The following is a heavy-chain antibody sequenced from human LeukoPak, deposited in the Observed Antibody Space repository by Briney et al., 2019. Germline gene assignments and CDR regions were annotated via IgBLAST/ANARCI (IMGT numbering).Heavy chain of an antibody. Sequence: GGSLRPSCAGSGFTFSSYWMHWVRQAPGKGLVWVSRIHGVGTNTKYANSVKGRFTISRDNAKNTLYLQMNSLRAEDTAVYYCARGYGDYVAYFDYWGQGTLVTVSS. CDR1: GFTFSSYW. CDR3: ARGYGDYVAYFDY. D-gene: IGHD4-17*01. V-gene: IGHV3-74*03. J-gene: IGHJ4*02. CDR2: IHGVGTNT.